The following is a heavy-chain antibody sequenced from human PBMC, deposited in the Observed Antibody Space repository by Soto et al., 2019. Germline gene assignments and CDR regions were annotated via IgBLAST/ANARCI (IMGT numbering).Heavy chain of an antibody. D-gene: IGHD2-2*01. CDR1: GFTFSDHF. V-gene: IGHV3-72*01. CDR2: TASRAESYTT. Sequence: QPGGSLRLSCAASGFTFSDHFMDWVRQAPGKGLEWVGRTASRAESYTTGYAASVKGRFTISRDDSKNSLYLQMNSLKTEDTAVYYCGRGYRTGSSCPRAHYGLDVWGQGTTVTVSS. J-gene: IGHJ6*02. CDR3: GRGYRTGSSCPRAHYGLDV.